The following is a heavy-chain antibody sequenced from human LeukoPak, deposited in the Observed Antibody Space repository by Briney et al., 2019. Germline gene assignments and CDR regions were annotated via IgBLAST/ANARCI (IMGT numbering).Heavy chain of an antibody. J-gene: IGHJ3*02. Sequence: GGSLRLSCAASGFTFSNYAMSWVRQAPGKGLEWVAVISYDGSNKYYADSVKGRFTISRDNSKNTLYLQMNSLRAEDTAVYYCARDLTAVAGDDAFDIWGQGTMVTASS. CDR2: ISYDGSNK. CDR3: ARDLTAVAGDDAFDI. CDR1: GFTFSNYA. V-gene: IGHV3-30-3*01. D-gene: IGHD6-19*01.